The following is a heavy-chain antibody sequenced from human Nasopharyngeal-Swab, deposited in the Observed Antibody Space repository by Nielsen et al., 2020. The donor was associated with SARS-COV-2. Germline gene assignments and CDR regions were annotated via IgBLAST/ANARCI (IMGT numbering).Heavy chain of an antibody. Sequence: SVQVSCKASGGTFSSYAISWVRQAPGQGLEWMGGIIPIFGTANYAQKFQGRVTITADESTSTAYMELSSLRSEDTAVYYCARSRDGYKNFDYWGQGTLVTVSS. J-gene: IGHJ4*02. CDR2: IIPIFGTA. D-gene: IGHD5-24*01. V-gene: IGHV1-69*13. CDR1: GGTFSSYA. CDR3: ARSRDGYKNFDY.